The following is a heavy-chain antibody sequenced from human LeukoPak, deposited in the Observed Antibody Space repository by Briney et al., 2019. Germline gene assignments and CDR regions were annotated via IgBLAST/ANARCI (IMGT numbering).Heavy chain of an antibody. CDR1: GDSVSSNSAA. V-gene: IGHV6-1*01. CDR2: TYYRSKWYS. J-gene: IGHJ4*02. CDR3: ASAAGYGDYTHNFDY. Sequence: SQTLSLTCAISGDSVSSNSAAWNWIRQSPSRGLEWLGRTYYRSKWYSDYAVSVKSRITINPDTSKNQFSLQLNSVTPEDTAVYYCASAAGYGDYTHNFDYWGQGTLVTVSS. D-gene: IGHD4-17*01.